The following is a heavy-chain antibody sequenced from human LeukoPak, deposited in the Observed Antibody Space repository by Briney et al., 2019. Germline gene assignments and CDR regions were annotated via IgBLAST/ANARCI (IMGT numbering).Heavy chain of an antibody. V-gene: IGHV3-21*04. Sequence: PGGFLRLSCAASGFTFSSYSMNWVRQAPGKGLEWVSSISSSSSYIYYADSVKGRFTISRDNAKNSLYLQMNSLRAEDTAVYYCARGSAPGTGPPSLDSWGQGTLVTVSS. D-gene: IGHD6-13*01. J-gene: IGHJ4*02. CDR2: ISSSSSYI. CDR1: GFTFSSYS. CDR3: ARGSAPGTGPPSLDS.